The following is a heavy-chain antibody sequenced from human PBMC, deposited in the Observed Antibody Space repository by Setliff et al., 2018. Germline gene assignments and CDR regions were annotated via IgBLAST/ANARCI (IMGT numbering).Heavy chain of an antibody. V-gene: IGHV3-21*04. CDR2: ISSSSSYI. D-gene: IGHD1-26*01. CDR3: VKDMAGSYFDGRFDY. J-gene: IGHJ4*02. CDR1: GFTFSSYS. Sequence: SGGSLRLSCAASGFTFSSYSMNWVRQAPGKGLEWVSSISSSSSYIYYADSVKGRFTISRDNAKNSLSLQMNSLRVEDTALYYCVKDMAGSYFDGRFDYWGPGTLVTVSS.